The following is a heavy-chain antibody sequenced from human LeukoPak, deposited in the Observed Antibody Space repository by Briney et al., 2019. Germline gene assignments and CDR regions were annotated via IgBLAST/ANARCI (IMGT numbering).Heavy chain of an antibody. CDR1: GFTFSSYA. CDR2: ISASGGST. CDR3: AKGRNVLRYPYGMDV. V-gene: IGHV3-23*01. D-gene: IGHD3-9*01. J-gene: IGHJ6*02. Sequence: GGFLRLSCAASGFTFSSYAMSWVRQAPGKGLEWVSAISASGGSTYYADSVKGRFTISRDNSKNTLYLQMNSLRAEDTAVYYCAKGRNVLRYPYGMDVWGQGTTATVSS.